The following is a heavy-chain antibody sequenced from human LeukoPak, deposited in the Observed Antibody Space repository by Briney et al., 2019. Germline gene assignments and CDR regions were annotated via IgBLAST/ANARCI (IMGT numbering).Heavy chain of an antibody. CDR3: SGLSVAGNLDY. CDR2: IRSKPDSYAT. CDR1: GFIFSGSA. D-gene: IGHD6-19*01. V-gene: IGHV3-73*01. J-gene: IGHJ4*02. Sequence: GGSLRLSCAASGFIFSGSAMHWVRQASGKGLEWVGRIRSKPDSYATEYAASVKGRFTISRDDSKNTAYLQMNSLKTEDTAVYYCSGLSVAGNLDYWGQGTLVTVSS.